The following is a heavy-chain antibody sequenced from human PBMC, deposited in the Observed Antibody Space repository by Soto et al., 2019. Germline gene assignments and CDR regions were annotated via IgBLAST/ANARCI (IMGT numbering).Heavy chain of an antibody. V-gene: IGHV3-11*06. CDR1: GFTFSDYY. CDR2: ISSSSSYT. Sequence: AGGSLRLSCAASGFTFSDYYMSWIRQAPGKGLEWVSYISSSSSYTNYADSVKGRFTISRDNAKNSLYLQMNSLRAEDTAVYYCARDLPSSASGLDYWGQGTLVTVSS. D-gene: IGHD6-19*01. J-gene: IGHJ4*02. CDR3: ARDLPSSASGLDY.